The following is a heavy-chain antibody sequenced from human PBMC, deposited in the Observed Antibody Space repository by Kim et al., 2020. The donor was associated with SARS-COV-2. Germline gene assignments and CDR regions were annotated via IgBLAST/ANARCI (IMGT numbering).Heavy chain of an antibody. CDR3: AREPYGDYDYFDY. D-gene: IGHD4-17*01. Sequence: GGSLRLSCAASGFTVSSNYMSWVRQAPGKGLEWVSVIYSGGSTYYADSVKGRFTISRDNSKNTLYLQMNSLRAEDTAVYYCAREPYGDYDYFDYWGQGTLVTVSS. V-gene: IGHV3-53*01. J-gene: IGHJ4*02. CDR2: IYSGGST. CDR1: GFTVSSNY.